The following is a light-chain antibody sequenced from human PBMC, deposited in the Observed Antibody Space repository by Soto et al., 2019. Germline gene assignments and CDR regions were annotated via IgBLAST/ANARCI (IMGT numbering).Light chain of an antibody. CDR1: RLGSKY. CDR3: QAWDSSSVV. J-gene: IGLJ3*02. CDR2: QDT. V-gene: IGLV3-1*01. Sequence: SYELTQPPSVSVSPGQTATITCSGDRLGSKYACWYQQKPGQSPVLVIYQDTKRPSGVPDRFSGSNSGNTATLTISGTQSQDEADYYCQAWDSSSVVFGGGTKLTVL.